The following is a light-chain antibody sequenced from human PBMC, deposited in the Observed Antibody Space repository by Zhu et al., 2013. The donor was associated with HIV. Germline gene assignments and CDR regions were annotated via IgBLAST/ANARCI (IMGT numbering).Light chain of an antibody. Sequence: DIQMTQSPSSLSASVGDRVTITCRASQSIRFSLNWYQQKPGKAPKRLIYTASTLQSGVPSRFSGSGSGTDFTLTISSLQPEDFATYYCLQSNSYPRTFGQGTRLEIK. CDR3: LQSNSYPRT. CDR1: QSIRFS. V-gene: IGKV1-17*01. CDR2: TAS. J-gene: IGKJ2*02.